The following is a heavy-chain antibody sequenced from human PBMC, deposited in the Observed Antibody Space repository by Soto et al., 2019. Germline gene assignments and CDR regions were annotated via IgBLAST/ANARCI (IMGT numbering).Heavy chain of an antibody. D-gene: IGHD2-2*01. CDR3: ATDRFCTRTTCSNSFDY. CDR2: FSPADGET. Sequence: ASVKVSCKVSGHTLTALSMHWVRQAPGKGLEWMGGFSPADGETIYAQKFQGRVTMTEDTSTDTAYMELSSLRSEDTAVYYCATDRFCTRTTCSNSFDYWGQGALVTVSS. J-gene: IGHJ4*02. CDR1: GHTLTALS. V-gene: IGHV1-24*01.